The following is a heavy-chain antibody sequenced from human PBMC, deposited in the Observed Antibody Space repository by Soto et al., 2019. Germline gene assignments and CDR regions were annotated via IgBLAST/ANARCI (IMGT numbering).Heavy chain of an antibody. V-gene: IGHV4-39*01. CDR2: IYYSGST. Sequence: QLQLQESGPGLLKPSETLSLTCTVSVGFISSSSYYWGWIRQPPGKGLEWIGSIYYSGSTYYNPSLKSPVTISVDTSKNQFSLKLSSVTAADTAVYYCARRSQLRSYSYYSMDVWGKGTTVTGSS. J-gene: IGHJ6*03. CDR1: VGFISSSSYY. CDR3: ARRSQLRSYSYYSMDV. D-gene: IGHD2-2*01.